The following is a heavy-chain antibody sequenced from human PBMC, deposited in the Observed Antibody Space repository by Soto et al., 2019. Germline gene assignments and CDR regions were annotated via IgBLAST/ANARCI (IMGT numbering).Heavy chain of an antibody. D-gene: IGHD3-10*01. CDR1: GYTFTSYD. CDR3: ARLNLILWFGKLGAFDI. CDR2: MNTNSGNT. V-gene: IGHV1-8*01. Sequence: QVQLVQSGAEVKKPGASVKVSCNASGYTFTSYDINWVRHATVQGLEWMGWMNTNSGNTGYAQKFQGRVTMTRNTSISTAYMELSSLRSEDTAVYSSARLNLILWFGKLGAFDIWGQGTMVTVSS. J-gene: IGHJ3*02.